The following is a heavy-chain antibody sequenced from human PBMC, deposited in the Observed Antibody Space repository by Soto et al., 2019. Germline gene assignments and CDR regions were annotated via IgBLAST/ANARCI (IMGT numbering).Heavy chain of an antibody. D-gene: IGHD5-18*01. V-gene: IGHV4-59*08. CDR3: ARLAVDTAMGQFDY. Sequence: HVQLQESGPGLVKPSETLSLTCTVSGGSISSYYWSWIRQPPGKGLEWIGYIYYSGSTNYNPSLKSRVTISVDTSKNQFSLKLSSVTAADTAVYYCARLAVDTAMGQFDYWGQGTLVTVSS. CDR2: IYYSGST. CDR1: GGSISSYY. J-gene: IGHJ4*02.